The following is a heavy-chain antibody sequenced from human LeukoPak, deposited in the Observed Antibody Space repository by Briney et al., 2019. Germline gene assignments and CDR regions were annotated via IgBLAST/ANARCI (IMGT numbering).Heavy chain of an antibody. CDR3: TSYRYSGSYGIDY. J-gene: IGHJ4*02. CDR1: GFTFSSYA. Sequence: GGSLRLSCAASGFTFSSYAMSWVRQAPGKGLEWVSAISGSGGSTYYADSVKGRFTISRDNSKNTLYLQMNSLRAEDTAVYYCTSYRYSGSYGIDYWGQGTLVTVSS. V-gene: IGHV3-23*01. D-gene: IGHD1-26*01. CDR2: ISGSGGST.